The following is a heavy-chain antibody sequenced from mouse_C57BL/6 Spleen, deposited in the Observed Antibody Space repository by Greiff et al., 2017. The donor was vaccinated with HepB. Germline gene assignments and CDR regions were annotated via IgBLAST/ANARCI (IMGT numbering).Heavy chain of an antibody. CDR2: IYPGSGST. Sequence: VKLQESGAELVKPGASVKMSCKASGYTFTSYWITWVKQRPGQGLEWIGDIYPGSGSTNYNEKFKSKATLTVDTSSSTAYMQLSSLTSEDSAVYYCARHYYGSSYGEAFDYWGQGTTLTVSS. J-gene: IGHJ2*01. CDR3: ARHYYGSSYGEAFDY. D-gene: IGHD1-1*01. CDR1: GYTFTSYW. V-gene: IGHV1-55*01.